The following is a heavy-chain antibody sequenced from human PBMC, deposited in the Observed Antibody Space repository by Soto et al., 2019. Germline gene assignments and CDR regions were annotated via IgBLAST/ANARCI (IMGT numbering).Heavy chain of an antibody. CDR2: ISSSSSSAI. CDR3: ARASDGYRSGYDF. D-gene: IGHD5-12*01. CDR1: GFTFDIYN. Sequence: PGGSLILSCAASGFTFDIYNMNWVRQAPGKGLEWVSYISSSSSSAIYYADSVKGRFTISRDNAKSSLYLQLSSLRDEDTAVYYCARASDGYRSGYDFWGQGTQVTVSS. J-gene: IGHJ4*02. V-gene: IGHV3-48*02.